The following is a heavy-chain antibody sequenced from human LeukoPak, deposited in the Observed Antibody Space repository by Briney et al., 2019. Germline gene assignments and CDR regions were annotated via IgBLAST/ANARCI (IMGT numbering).Heavy chain of an antibody. V-gene: IGHV3-23*01. CDR2: LFTGGGRT. CDR3: AKECDYSPGHKFDL. D-gene: IGHD3-10*01. CDR1: GFTFNNYL. Sequence: GGSLRLSCAASGFTFNNYLMSWVRQAPGKGLEWVSVLFTGGGRTLYADSVKGRFTISGDTSRTTLYLQMNGLRAEDTAVYYCAKECDYSPGHKFDLWGQGTLVTVSS. J-gene: IGHJ4*02.